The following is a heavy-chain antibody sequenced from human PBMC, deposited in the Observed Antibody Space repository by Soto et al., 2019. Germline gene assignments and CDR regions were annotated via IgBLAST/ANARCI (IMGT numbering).Heavy chain of an antibody. CDR1: RGSVSSGGYS. Sequence: SETLSLTCSASRGSVSSGGYSWSWIRQAPGKGLEWIGFTSPSGSPAYNPSLKSRVSISVDTSNNQISLELSSVTAADTAVYYCTRGVLAWGPGTLVTVSS. D-gene: IGHD2-8*01. V-gene: IGHV4-30-2*01. CDR3: TRGVLA. J-gene: IGHJ5*02. CDR2: TSPSGSP.